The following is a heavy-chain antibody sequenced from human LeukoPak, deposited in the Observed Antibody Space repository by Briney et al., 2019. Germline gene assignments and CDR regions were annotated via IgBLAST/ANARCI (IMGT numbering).Heavy chain of an antibody. Sequence: SETLSLTCTVSGGSICSYYWSWIRQPPGKALEWSGYIYYIGSTNYNPSLKSRVTISVDTSKNQFSLNLNSVTAADTAVYYCARGLGTMVRGVIDWFDPWGQGTLVTVSS. CDR2: IYYIGST. CDR1: GGSICSYY. D-gene: IGHD3-10*01. V-gene: IGHV4-59*01. CDR3: ARGLGTMVRGVIDWFDP. J-gene: IGHJ5*02.